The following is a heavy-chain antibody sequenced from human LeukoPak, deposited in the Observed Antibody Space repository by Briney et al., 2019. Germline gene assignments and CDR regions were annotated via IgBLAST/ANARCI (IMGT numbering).Heavy chain of an antibody. CDR1: AGSITSHY. CDR2: IYYSGRT. D-gene: IGHD3-22*01. Sequence: PSDTLSLTCTLSAGSITSHYWSWIRQAPGKRLEWIGFIYYSGRTKNNPPLQSRVTISLDTSEKKFSLKVTSVTAADTAVYYCTRLLDNDSSGDPDTFDMWGRGTVVTVSS. CDR3: TRLLDNDSSGDPDTFDM. V-gene: IGHV4-59*08. J-gene: IGHJ3*02.